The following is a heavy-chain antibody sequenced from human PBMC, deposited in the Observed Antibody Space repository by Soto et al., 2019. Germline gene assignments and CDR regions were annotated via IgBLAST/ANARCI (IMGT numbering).Heavy chain of an antibody. J-gene: IGHJ4*02. CDR2: IHHSGNT. D-gene: IGHD3-10*01. Sequence: QVQLQESGPGLVKPSGTLSLTCAVSGGSINSNNWWSWVRQPPGKGLEWIGQIHHSGNTNYKASLNSRVTISIDKSKKQFSLELTSVTAADTAVYYCARDVGPNSYGSGSYFDSWGQGTLVTVSS. CDR1: GGSINSNNW. V-gene: IGHV4-4*02. CDR3: ARDVGPNSYGSGSYFDS.